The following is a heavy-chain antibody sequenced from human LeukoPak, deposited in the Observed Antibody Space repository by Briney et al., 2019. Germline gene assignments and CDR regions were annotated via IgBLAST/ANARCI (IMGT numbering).Heavy chain of an antibody. J-gene: IGHJ4*02. Sequence: PGGSLRLSCAASGFTFGSYAMSWVRQAPGKGLEWVSAISGSGGSTYYADSVKGRFTISRDNSKNTLYLQMNSLRAEDTAVYYCANGYSYGLGFDYWGQGTLVTVSS. CDR3: ANGYSYGLGFDY. CDR1: GFTFGSYA. CDR2: ISGSGGST. D-gene: IGHD5-18*01. V-gene: IGHV3-23*01.